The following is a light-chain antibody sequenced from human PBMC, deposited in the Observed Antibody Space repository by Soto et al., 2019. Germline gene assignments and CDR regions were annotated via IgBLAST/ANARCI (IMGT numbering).Light chain of an antibody. CDR1: VLAKKY. CDR3: YSAADNNGAV. V-gene: IGLV3-27*01. CDR2: KDS. Sequence: SYELTQPSSVSVSPGQTARITCSGDVLAKKYARWFQQKPGQAPVLVIYKDSERPSGIPERFSGSSSGTTVTLTISGAQVEAEADYYCYSAADNNGAVFGGGTKLTVL. J-gene: IGLJ3*02.